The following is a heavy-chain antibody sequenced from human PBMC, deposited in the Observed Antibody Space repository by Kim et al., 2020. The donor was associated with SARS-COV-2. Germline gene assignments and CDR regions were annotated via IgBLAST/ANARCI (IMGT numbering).Heavy chain of an antibody. CDR3: ARDPPGTVTGDYYYYYGMDV. D-gene: IGHD4-17*01. Sequence: SCTISRDNSKNTLYLQMNSLRAEDTAVYYCARDPPGTVTGDYYYYYGMDVWGQGTTVTVSS. V-gene: IGHV3-66*01. J-gene: IGHJ6*02.